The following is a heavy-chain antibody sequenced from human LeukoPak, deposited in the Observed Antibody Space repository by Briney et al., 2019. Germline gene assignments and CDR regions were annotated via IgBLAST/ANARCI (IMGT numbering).Heavy chain of an antibody. CDR2: MYSRGSS. Sequence: GGSLRLSCTVSGFTVGNNYMSWVRQASGKGLGWVALMYSRGSSHYADSVRGRFTISRDSSKNTVYLQMNSLTAEDTAVYYCARGQIVGVQGDFWGQGILVTVSS. D-gene: IGHD1-26*01. CDR1: GFTVGNNY. J-gene: IGHJ4*02. CDR3: ARGQIVGVQGDF. V-gene: IGHV3-66*02.